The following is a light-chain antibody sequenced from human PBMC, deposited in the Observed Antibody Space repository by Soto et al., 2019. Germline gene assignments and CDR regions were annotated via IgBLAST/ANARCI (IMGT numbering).Light chain of an antibody. CDR1: SSDVGGYDL. CDR2: EVS. V-gene: IGLV2-14*02. Sequence: QSVLTQPASVSGSPGQSITISCTGTSSDVGGYDLVSWYQHHPGKVPKLMIYEVSDRPSGVSNRFSGSKSGNTASLTISGLQAEDEADYYCSSYTSSSTRVFGGGTKLTVL. J-gene: IGLJ2*01. CDR3: SSYTSSSTRV.